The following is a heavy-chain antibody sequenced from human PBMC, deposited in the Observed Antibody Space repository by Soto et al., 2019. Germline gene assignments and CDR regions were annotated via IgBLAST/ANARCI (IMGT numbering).Heavy chain of an antibody. CDR2: INHSGST. J-gene: IGHJ4*02. CDR3: ARGWRVGAALPVNY. CDR1: GGSFSGYY. V-gene: IGHV4-34*01. D-gene: IGHD1-26*01. Sequence: SETLSLTCAVYGGSFSGYYWSWIRQPPGKGLEWIGEINHSGSTNYNPSLKSRVTISVDTSKNQFSLKLSSVTAADTAVYYCARGWRVGAALPVNYWGQGTLVTVSS.